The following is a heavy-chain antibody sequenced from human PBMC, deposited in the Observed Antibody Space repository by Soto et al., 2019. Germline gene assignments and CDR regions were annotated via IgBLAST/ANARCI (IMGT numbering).Heavy chain of an antibody. D-gene: IGHD3-22*01. Sequence: GGSLRLSCSASGFTFSSYAMHWVRQAPGKGLEYVSAISSNGGSTYYADSVKGRFTISRDNSKNTLYLQMSSLRAEDTAVYYCVKGTMIVGPPVWLADWGQGTLVTVSS. CDR1: GFTFSSYA. CDR3: VKGTMIVGPPVWLAD. V-gene: IGHV3-64D*06. CDR2: ISSNGGST. J-gene: IGHJ4*02.